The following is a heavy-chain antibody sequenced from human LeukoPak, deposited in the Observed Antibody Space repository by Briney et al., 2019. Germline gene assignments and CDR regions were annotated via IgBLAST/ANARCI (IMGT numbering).Heavy chain of an antibody. CDR3: ARGIAAPGARWFDP. D-gene: IGHD6-13*01. V-gene: IGHV1-2*02. J-gene: IGHJ5*02. CDR2: IYPNSGGT. Sequence: ASVKVSCKAFGYTLTDYWIHWVRQAPGQGLEWMGWIYPNSGGTNYAQNFKGRVTLTRDTSISTVYMEMSRLISDDTAVYYCARGIAAPGARWFDPWGQGTLVTVSS. CDR1: GYTLTDYW.